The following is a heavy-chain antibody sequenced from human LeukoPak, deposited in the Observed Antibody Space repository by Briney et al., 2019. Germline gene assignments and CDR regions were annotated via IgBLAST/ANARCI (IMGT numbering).Heavy chain of an antibody. CDR2: ISSSSSYT. CDR1: GFTFSDYY. J-gene: IGHJ4*02. Sequence: GGSLRLSCAPSGFTFSDYYMSWIRQAPGKGLEWVSYISSSSSYTNYADSVKGRFAIPRDNAKNALYLQMNSLGVEDTAVYYCARGTGEDTAMVRAFDYWGQGTLVTVSS. V-gene: IGHV3-11*05. CDR3: ARGTGEDTAMVRAFDY. D-gene: IGHD5-18*01.